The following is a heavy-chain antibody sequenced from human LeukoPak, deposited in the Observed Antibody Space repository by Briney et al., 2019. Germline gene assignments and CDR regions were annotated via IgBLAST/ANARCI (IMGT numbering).Heavy chain of an antibody. J-gene: IGHJ4*02. CDR1: GFTFSSYE. Sequence: PGGSLRLSCAASGFTFSSYEMSWVRQAPGEGLEWVSYISSSGSTIYYADSVKGRFTISRDNAKNSLYLQMNSLRAEDTAVYYCARDKASAHYDSSGYAGYWGQGTLVTVSS. CDR2: ISSSGSTI. D-gene: IGHD3-22*01. V-gene: IGHV3-48*03. CDR3: ARDKASAHYDSSGYAGY.